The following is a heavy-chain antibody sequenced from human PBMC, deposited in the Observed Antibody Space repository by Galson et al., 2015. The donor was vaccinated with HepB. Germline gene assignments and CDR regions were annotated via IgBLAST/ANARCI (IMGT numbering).Heavy chain of an antibody. D-gene: IGHD6-19*01. Sequence: SLRLSCAASGFTFSSYGMHWVRQAPGKGLEWVAVISYDGSNKYYADSVKGRFTISRDNSKNTLYLQMNSLRAEDTAVYYCAKEAAAIAVAAIFDYWGQGTLVTVSS. CDR1: GFTFSSYG. CDR2: ISYDGSNK. V-gene: IGHV3-30*18. CDR3: AKEAAAIAVAAIFDY. J-gene: IGHJ4*02.